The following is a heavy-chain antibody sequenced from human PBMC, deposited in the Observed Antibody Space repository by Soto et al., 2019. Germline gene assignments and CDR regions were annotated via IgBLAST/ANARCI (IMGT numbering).Heavy chain of an antibody. CDR3: ARDGTNLRDYYYGMDV. J-gene: IGHJ6*02. CDR1: GYTFTSYG. CDR2: ISAYNGNT. Sequence: ASVKVSCKASGYTFTSYGISWVRQAPGQGLEWMGWISAYNGNTNYAQKLQGRVTMTTDTSTSTAYMELRSLRSDDTAVYYCARDGTNLRDYYYGMDVWGQGTKVTVSS. V-gene: IGHV1-18*04. D-gene: IGHD2-2*01.